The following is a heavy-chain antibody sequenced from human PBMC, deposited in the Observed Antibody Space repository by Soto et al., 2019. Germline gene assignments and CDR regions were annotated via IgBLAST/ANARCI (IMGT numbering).Heavy chain of an antibody. J-gene: IGHJ4*02. CDR1: GFTFSTYA. CDR3: AKDRVNTDMAIIDY. V-gene: IGHV3-23*01. Sequence: PGGSLRLSCAASGFTFSTYAMSWVRQAPGKGLEWVSGISGSGGSTYYADSVKGRFTISRDNPKNTLYLQMNSLRAEDTAVYYCAKDRVNTDMAIIDYWGQGTLVTVSS. CDR2: ISGSGGST. D-gene: IGHD5-18*01.